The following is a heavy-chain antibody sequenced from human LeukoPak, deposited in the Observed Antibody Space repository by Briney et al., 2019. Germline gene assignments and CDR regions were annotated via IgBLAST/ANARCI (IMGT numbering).Heavy chain of an antibody. J-gene: IGHJ4*02. V-gene: IGHV1-2*02. Sequence: ASVKVSCKASGYTFTGYYMHWVRQAPGQGLEWMGWINANSGDTKYAQKFQGRVTMTRDTSISTAYMELSRLRSDDTAMYYCAREISGYSDYWGQGTLVAVSS. CDR1: GYTFTGYY. CDR3: AREISGYSDY. D-gene: IGHD3-22*01. CDR2: INANSGDT.